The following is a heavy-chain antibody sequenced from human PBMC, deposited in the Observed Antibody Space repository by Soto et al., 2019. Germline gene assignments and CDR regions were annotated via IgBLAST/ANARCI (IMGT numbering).Heavy chain of an antibody. Sequence: EVQLVESGGGLVQPGGSLRLSCAASGFTFSSYEMNWVRQAPGKGLEWVSYISSSGSTIYYADSVKGRFTISRDNAKNSLYLQMNSLRAEDTAVYYCASQTGHYDFWSGHIGWFDPWGQGTLVTVSS. CDR1: GFTFSSYE. V-gene: IGHV3-48*03. CDR2: ISSSGSTI. J-gene: IGHJ5*02. D-gene: IGHD3-3*01. CDR3: ASQTGHYDFWSGHIGWFDP.